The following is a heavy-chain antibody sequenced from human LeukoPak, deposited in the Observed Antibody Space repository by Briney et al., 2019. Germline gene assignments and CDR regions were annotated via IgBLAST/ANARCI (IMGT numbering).Heavy chain of an antibody. Sequence: ASVKVSCKASGYTFTSYYMHWVRQAPGQGLEWMGIINPSGGSTSYAQKFQGRVTMTRDTSTSTVYMELSSLRSEDTAVYYCARVQSRCSSTSCYKGDLDHWGQGTLVTVSS. CDR3: ARVQSRCSSTSCYKGDLDH. CDR1: GYTFTSYY. D-gene: IGHD2-2*02. CDR2: INPSGGST. V-gene: IGHV1-46*01. J-gene: IGHJ4*02.